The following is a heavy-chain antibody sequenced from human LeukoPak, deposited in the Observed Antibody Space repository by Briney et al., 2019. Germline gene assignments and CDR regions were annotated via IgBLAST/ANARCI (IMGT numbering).Heavy chain of an antibody. V-gene: IGHV1-46*01. CDR2: INPSGGST. CDR1: GYTFTSYY. J-gene: IGHJ4*02. D-gene: IGHD5-18*01. CDR3: ARGRLADYSYGHDPFNY. Sequence: ASVKVSCKASGYTFTSYYMHWVRQAPGQGLEWMGIINPSGGSTSYAQKFQGRVTMTRDMSTSTVYMELSSLRSEDTAVYYCARGRLADYSYGHDPFNYWGQGTLVTVSS.